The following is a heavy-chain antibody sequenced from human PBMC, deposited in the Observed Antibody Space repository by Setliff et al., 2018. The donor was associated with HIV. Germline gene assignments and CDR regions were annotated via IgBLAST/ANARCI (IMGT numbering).Heavy chain of an antibody. V-gene: IGHV3-30*01. CDR1: GFTFRTFA. CDR2: TSFDGSRT. J-gene: IGHJ4*02. D-gene: IGHD3-3*01. Sequence: GGSMRLSCVASGFTFRTFAMHWVRQAPGKGLEWVSVTSFDGSRTSYADSVKGRFSISRDNSKNTVFLQLNSLKPEDTAEYYCATARIPTGGVSTSHDYWGQGTLVTVSS. CDR3: ATARIPTGGVSTSHDY.